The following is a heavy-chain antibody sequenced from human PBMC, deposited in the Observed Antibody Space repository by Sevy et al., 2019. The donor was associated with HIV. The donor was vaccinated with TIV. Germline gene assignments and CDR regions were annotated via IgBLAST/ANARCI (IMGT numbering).Heavy chain of an antibody. CDR2: ISGSGGST. CDR3: AKLLHYYDSSGYYHTSYYFDY. V-gene: IGHV3-23*01. J-gene: IGHJ4*02. D-gene: IGHD3-22*01. CDR1: GFTFSSYA. Sequence: GGYLRLSCAASGFTFSSYAMSWVRQAPGKGLEWVSAISGSGGSTYYADSVKGRFTVSRDNSKNTLYLQMNSLRAEDTAVYYCAKLLHYYDSSGYYHTSYYFDYWGQGTLVTVSS.